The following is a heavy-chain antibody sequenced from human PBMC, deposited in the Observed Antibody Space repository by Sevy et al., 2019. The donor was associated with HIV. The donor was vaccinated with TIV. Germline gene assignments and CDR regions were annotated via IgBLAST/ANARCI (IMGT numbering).Heavy chain of an antibody. Sequence: GGSLRLSCAASGFTFSSYGMHWVRQAPGKGLEWVAVIWFDGSNTFYADSVKGRFTISRDMAKNTLHLQMNSLRAEDTAEYYCARDLEFYEYGAYGPSFMPDYWGQGTLVTVSS. CDR2: IWFDGSNT. V-gene: IGHV3-33*01. J-gene: IGHJ4*02. CDR1: GFTFSSYG. CDR3: ARDLEFYEYGAYGPSFMPDY. D-gene: IGHD4-17*01.